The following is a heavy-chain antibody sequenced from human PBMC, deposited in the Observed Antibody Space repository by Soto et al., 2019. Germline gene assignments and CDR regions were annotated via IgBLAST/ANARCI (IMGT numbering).Heavy chain of an antibody. D-gene: IGHD1-20*01. J-gene: IGHJ6*02. CDR2: INPNSGGT. V-gene: IGHV1-2*04. Sequence: ASVKVSCKASGDTFTGYYMHWVRQAPGQGLEWMGWINPNSGGTNYAQKFQGWVTMTRDTSISTAYMELSRLRSDDTAVYYCARDRITGYGMDVWGQGTTVTVSS. CDR3: ARDRITGYGMDV. CDR1: GDTFTGYY.